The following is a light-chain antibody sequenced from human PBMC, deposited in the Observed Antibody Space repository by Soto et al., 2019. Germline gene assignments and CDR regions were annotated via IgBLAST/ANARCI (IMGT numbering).Light chain of an antibody. CDR1: QSISSW. Sequence: DIQMTQSPSTLSASVGDRVTITCRASQSISSWLAWYQQKPGKAPKLLIYKASSLESGVPSRFSGSGSGTEFTLTISSLQPDDFATYYCQQYNSIRETFGQGTKLEIK. J-gene: IGKJ2*01. CDR2: KAS. CDR3: QQYNSIRET. V-gene: IGKV1-5*03.